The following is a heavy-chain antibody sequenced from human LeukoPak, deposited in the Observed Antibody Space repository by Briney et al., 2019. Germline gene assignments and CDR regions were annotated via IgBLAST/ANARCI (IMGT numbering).Heavy chain of an antibody. D-gene: IGHD2-2*01. CDR1: GFTFSSYS. CDR2: ISSSSSYI. V-gene: IGHV3-21*01. J-gene: IGHJ6*02. Sequence: GGSLRLSCAASGFTFSSYSMNWVRQAPGKGLEWVSSISSSSSYIYYADSVKGRFTISRDNAKNSLYLQMNSLRAEDTAVYYCARDKGDIVVVPAAINLYYYYGMDVWGQGTTVTVSS. CDR3: ARDKGDIVVVPAAINLYYYYGMDV.